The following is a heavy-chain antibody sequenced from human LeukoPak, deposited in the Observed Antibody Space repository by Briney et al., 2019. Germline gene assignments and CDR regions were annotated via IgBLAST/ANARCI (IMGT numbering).Heavy chain of an antibody. CDR3: AREPPRGHMVYAMS. CDR2: IYTSGST. V-gene: IGHV4-4*07. CDR1: GGSISSYY. Sequence: SETLSLTCTVSGGSISSYYWSWIRQPAGKGLEWIGRIYTSGSTNYNPSLKSRVTMSVDTSKNQFSLKLSSVTAADTVVYYCAREPPRGHMVYAMSWGQGTLVTVSS. D-gene: IGHD2-8*01. J-gene: IGHJ5*02.